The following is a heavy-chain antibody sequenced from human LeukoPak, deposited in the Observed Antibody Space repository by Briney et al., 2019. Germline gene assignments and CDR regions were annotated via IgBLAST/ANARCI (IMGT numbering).Heavy chain of an antibody. CDR3: ARQDLRSPTLAAFDI. Sequence: SQTLSLTCTVSGGSISSGGYYWSWIRQHPGKGLEWIGYIYYSGSTYYNPSLKSRVTISVDTSKNQFSLKLSSVTAADTAVYYCARQDLRSPTLAAFDIWGQGTMVTVSS. CDR2: IYYSGST. J-gene: IGHJ3*02. CDR1: GGSISSGGYY. D-gene: IGHD1-26*01. V-gene: IGHV4-31*03.